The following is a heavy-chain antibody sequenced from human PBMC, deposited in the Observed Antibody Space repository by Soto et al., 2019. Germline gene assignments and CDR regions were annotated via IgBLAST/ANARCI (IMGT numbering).Heavy chain of an antibody. D-gene: IGHD1-26*01. CDR2: VSAYNRNT. CDR3: AGERQWEPLPH. Sequence: GASVKVSCKTFGYTFRNYGITWMRQAPGQGLEWVGWVSAYNRNTNYALKFQDRVTMTADTSSSTAYMELRGLRSDDTAVYYCAGERQWEPLPHWGQGTLVTVSS. J-gene: IGHJ4*02. V-gene: IGHV1-18*01. CDR1: GYTFRNYG.